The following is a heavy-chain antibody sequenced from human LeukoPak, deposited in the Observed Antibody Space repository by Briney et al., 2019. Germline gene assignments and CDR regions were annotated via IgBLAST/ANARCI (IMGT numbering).Heavy chain of an antibody. Sequence: PSETLSLTCTVSGGSISSYYWSWIRQPPGKGLEWIGYIYYTGSTTYNPSLKSRPTISVDTSKNQFSLNLSSVTAADTAVYYCARHAPGYYDYWGQGTLVTVSS. CDR2: IYYTGST. J-gene: IGHJ4*02. CDR1: GGSISSYY. CDR3: ARHAPGYYDY. V-gene: IGHV4-59*08.